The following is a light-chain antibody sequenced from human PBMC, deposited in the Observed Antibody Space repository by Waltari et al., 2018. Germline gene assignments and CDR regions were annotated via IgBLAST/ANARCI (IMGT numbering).Light chain of an antibody. J-gene: IGLJ3*02. CDR2: GST. Sequence: QSVLTQPPSVSGAPGQRVTISCTGRGSNIGAASAVHWYQQLPRAAPKLLIYGSTSRPLGVPDRFFGSTSGTSAFLAITGLQAEDEADYYCQSYDTTLSVVFGGGTKLTVL. CDR3: QSYDTTLSVV. V-gene: IGLV1-40*01. CDR1: GSNIGAASA.